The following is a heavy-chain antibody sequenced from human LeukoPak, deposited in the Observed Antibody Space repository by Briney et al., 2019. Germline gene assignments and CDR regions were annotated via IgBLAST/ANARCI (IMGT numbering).Heavy chain of an antibody. CDR3: ARDRSGSRIPQYSDY. Sequence: PGGSLRLSCAASGFTFSSYAMHWVRQAPGKGLEWVAVISYDGSNKYYGDSVKGRFTISRDNSNNTLYVQMNSLRAEDTALYYCARDRSGSRIPQYSDYWGQGTLVTVSS. CDR2: ISYDGSNK. J-gene: IGHJ4*02. V-gene: IGHV3-30*04. D-gene: IGHD1-26*01. CDR1: GFTFSSYA.